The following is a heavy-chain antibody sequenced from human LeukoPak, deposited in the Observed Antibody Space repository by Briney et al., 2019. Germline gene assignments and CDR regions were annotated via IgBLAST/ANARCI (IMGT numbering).Heavy chain of an antibody. Sequence: PSETLSLTCTVSGGSISSSSYYWGWIRQPPGKGLEWIGSIYYSGSIYYSPSLKSRVTISVDTSKNPFSLKLSSVTAADTAVYYCASYYDILTGFDYWGQGTLVTVSS. CDR1: GGSISSSSYY. J-gene: IGHJ4*02. D-gene: IGHD3-9*01. CDR2: IYYSGSI. V-gene: IGHV4-39*01. CDR3: ASYYDILTGFDY.